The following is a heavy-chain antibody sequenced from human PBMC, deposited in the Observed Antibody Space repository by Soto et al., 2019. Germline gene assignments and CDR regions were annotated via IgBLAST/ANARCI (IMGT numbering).Heavy chain of an antibody. CDR1: GGTFSSYA. CDR2: IIPIFGTA. CDR3: ARDRVAVASYYFDY. V-gene: IGHV1-69*06. Sequence: SVKVSCKASGGTFSSYAISWVRQAPGQGLEWMGGIIPIFGTANYAQKFQGRVTITADKSTSTAYMELSSLRSEDTAVYYCARDRVAVASYYFDYWGQGTLVTVSS. J-gene: IGHJ4*02. D-gene: IGHD6-19*01.